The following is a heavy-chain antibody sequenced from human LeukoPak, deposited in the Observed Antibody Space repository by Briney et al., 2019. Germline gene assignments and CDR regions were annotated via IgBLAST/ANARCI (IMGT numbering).Heavy chain of an antibody. D-gene: IGHD3-22*01. Sequence: ASVKVSCKASGYTFTSYGISWVRQAPGQGLEWMGWISAYNGNTNYAQKLQGRVTMTTDTSTSTAYMELRSLRSDDTAVYYGARSSTYYYDSSGYDYWGQGTLVTVSS. CDR3: ARSSTYYYDSSGYDY. V-gene: IGHV1-18*01. CDR2: ISAYNGNT. CDR1: GYTFTSYG. J-gene: IGHJ4*02.